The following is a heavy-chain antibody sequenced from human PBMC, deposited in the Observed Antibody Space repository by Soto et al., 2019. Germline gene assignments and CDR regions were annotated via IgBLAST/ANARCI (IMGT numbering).Heavy chain of an antibody. V-gene: IGHV1-8*01. CDR3: ARRRIAAGFYYGMDV. CDR1: GYTFTSYD. CDR2: MNPNSGNT. J-gene: IGHJ6*02. Sequence: ASVKASCKASGYTFTSYDINWVRQATGQGLEWMGWMNPNSGNTGYAQKFQGRVTMTRNTSISTAYMELSSLRSEDTAVYYCARRRIAAGFYYGMDVWGQGTTVTVSS. D-gene: IGHD6-13*01.